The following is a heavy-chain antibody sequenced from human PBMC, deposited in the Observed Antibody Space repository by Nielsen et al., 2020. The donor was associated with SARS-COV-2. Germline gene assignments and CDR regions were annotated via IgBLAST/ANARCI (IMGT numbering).Heavy chain of an antibody. J-gene: IGHJ6*02. CDR2: ISSSSSYT. CDR1: GFTFSDYH. CDR3: AREVGYCSSTSCYLYYYGMDV. Sequence: GESLKISCAASGFTFSDYHMSWIRQAPGKGLEWVSYISSSSSYTNYADSVKGRFTISRDNAKNSLYLQMNSLRAEDTAVYYCAREVGYCSSTSCYLYYYGMDVWGQGTTVTVSS. V-gene: IGHV3-11*05. D-gene: IGHD2-2*01.